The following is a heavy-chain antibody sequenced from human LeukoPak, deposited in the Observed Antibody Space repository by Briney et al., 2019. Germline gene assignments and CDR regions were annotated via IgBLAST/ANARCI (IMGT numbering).Heavy chain of an antibody. J-gene: IGHJ4*02. Sequence: SQTLSLTCTVSGGSISSGDYYWSWIRQPPGKGLEWIGYIYYSGSTYYNPSLKSRVTISVDTSKNQFSLKLSSVTAADTAVYYCARVPYYDILTGYYGGYFDYWGQGTLVTVPS. V-gene: IGHV4-30-4*01. CDR2: IYYSGST. CDR3: ARVPYYDILTGYYGGYFDY. CDR1: GGSISSGDYY. D-gene: IGHD3-9*01.